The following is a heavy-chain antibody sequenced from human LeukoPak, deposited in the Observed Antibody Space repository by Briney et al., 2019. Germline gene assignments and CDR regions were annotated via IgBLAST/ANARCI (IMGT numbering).Heavy chain of an antibody. D-gene: IGHD6-19*01. CDR3: ARRGIAVAGPFDY. CDR2: ISTGSSYI. CDR1: GFTVSSNY. Sequence: GGSLRLSCAASGFTVSSNYMSWVRQAPGKGLEWVSSISTGSSYIYYTDSAKGRFTISRDNAKNSLYLQMNSLRAEDTAVYYCARRGIAVAGPFDYWGQGILVTVSS. J-gene: IGHJ4*02. V-gene: IGHV3-21*01.